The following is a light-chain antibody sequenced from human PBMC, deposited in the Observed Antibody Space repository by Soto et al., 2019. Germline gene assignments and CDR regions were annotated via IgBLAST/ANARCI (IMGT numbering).Light chain of an antibody. Sequence: ELVLTQSPGTLSLSPGARATLSCRSSQPIVTNSLAWYQQRPCQAPRLLXYCSSSRATGLPARFSGSGSGTDFTLTISSLEHEDFAVYYSEQRSNWLITFGQGTRLEIK. CDR1: QPIVTNS. V-gene: IGKV3-11*01. J-gene: IGKJ5*01. CDR3: EQRSNWLIT. CDR2: CSS.